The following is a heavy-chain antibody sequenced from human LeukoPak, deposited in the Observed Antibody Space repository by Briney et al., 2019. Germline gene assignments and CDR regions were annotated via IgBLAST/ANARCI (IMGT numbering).Heavy chain of an antibody. J-gene: IGHJ6*02. CDR1: GFTFSSYA. D-gene: IGHD3-10*01. Sequence: GGSLRLSCAASGFTFSSYAMHWVRQAPGKGLEWVSAISGSGGSTYYADSVKGRFTISRDNSKNTLYLQMNSLRAEDTAVYYCAKSNYYGSGRDYYGMDVWGQGTTVTVSS. CDR2: ISGSGGST. V-gene: IGHV3-23*01. CDR3: AKSNYYGSGRDYYGMDV.